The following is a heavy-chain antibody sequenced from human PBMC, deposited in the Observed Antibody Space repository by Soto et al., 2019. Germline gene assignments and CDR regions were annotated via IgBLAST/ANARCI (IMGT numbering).Heavy chain of an antibody. Sequence: GGSLRLSCAASGVTLSSYSMSWVRQAPGKGLEWVSSISGSGGSTYYADSVKGRFTISRDNSKNTLDLQMNSLRAEDTAVYYCAKDGHDYWGQGTLVTVSS. CDR1: GVTLSSYS. J-gene: IGHJ4*02. CDR2: ISGSGGST. V-gene: IGHV3-23*01. CDR3: AKDGHDY.